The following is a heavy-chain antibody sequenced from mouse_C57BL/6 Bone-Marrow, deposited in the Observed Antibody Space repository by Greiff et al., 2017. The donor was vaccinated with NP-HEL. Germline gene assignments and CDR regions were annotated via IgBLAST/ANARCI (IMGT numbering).Heavy chain of an antibody. J-gene: IGHJ3*01. Sequence: VQLQQPGAELVRPGSSVKLSCKASGYTFTSYWMDWVKQRPGQGLEWIGNIYPSDSETHYNQKFKDKATLTVDKSSSTAYMQLSSLTSEDSAVDYCARARGVYYDYGRFAYWGQGTLVTVSA. V-gene: IGHV1-61*01. CDR1: GYTFTSYW. CDR3: ARARGVYYDYGRFAY. D-gene: IGHD2-4*01. CDR2: IYPSDSET.